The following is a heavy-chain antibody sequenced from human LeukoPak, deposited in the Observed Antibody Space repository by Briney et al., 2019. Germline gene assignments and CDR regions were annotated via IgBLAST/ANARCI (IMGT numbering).Heavy chain of an antibody. V-gene: IGHV3-23*01. CDR3: AMETSTGWFY. D-gene: IGHD6-19*01. J-gene: IGHJ4*02. CDR1: GFSFGSYA. Sequence: GGSLRLSCAASGFSFGSYAMTWVRQAPGKGLEWVSTTRGSGVGTYYADSVKGRFTISRGNSKNTLYLQVNSLRADDTAVYYCAMETSTGWFYWGQGTLVTVSS. CDR2: TRGSGVGT.